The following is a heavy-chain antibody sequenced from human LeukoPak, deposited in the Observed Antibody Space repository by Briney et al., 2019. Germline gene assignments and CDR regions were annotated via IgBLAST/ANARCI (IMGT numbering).Heavy chain of an antibody. CDR3: ASGYSSDYGGNTY. CDR2: INTDGSST. Sequence: GGSLRLSCAASGFTFSSYWMHWVRQAPGKGLVWVSRINTDGSSTTYADSVKGRFTISRDNAKNTLYLQMNSLRAEDTAVYYCASGYSSDYGGNTYWGQGTLVTVSS. J-gene: IGHJ4*02. CDR1: GFTFSSYW. V-gene: IGHV3-74*01. D-gene: IGHD4-23*01.